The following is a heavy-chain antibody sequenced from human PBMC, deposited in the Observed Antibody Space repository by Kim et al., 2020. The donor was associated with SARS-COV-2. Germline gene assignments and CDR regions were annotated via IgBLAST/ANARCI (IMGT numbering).Heavy chain of an antibody. J-gene: IGHJ3*02. CDR1: GYTFTGYY. CDR2: INPNSGGT. V-gene: IGHV1-2*06. Sequence: ASVKVSCKASGYTFTGYYMHCVRQAPGQGLEWMGRINPNSGGTNYAQKFQGRVTMTRDTSISTAYMELSRLRSDDTAVYYCAREKYDSSGRDAFDIWGQGTMVTVSS. CDR3: AREKYDSSGRDAFDI. D-gene: IGHD3-22*01.